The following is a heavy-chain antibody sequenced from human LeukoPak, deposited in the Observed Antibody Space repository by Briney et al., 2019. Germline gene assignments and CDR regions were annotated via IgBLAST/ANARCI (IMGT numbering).Heavy chain of an antibody. J-gene: IGHJ4*02. CDR2: IYYSGST. CDR1: GGSISRSSYY. D-gene: IGHD3-22*01. Sequence: SETLSLTCTVSGGSISRSSYYWGWIRQPPGKGLEWIGSIYYSGSTYYNPSLKSRVTISVDTSKNQFSLKLSSVTAADTAVYYCARDGEDSSGYYSDYWGQGTLVTVSS. CDR3: ARDGEDSSGYYSDY. V-gene: IGHV4-39*07.